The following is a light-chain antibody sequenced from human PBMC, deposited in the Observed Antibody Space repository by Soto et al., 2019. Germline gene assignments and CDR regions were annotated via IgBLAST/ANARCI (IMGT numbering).Light chain of an antibody. Sequence: QSVLTQPPSASGTPGQGVTISCSGSTSNIGSNYVYWYQQLPGTAPKLLIYRNNQRPSGVPDRFSGSKSGTSASLAISGRRSDDEADYFCATWDDSLNGFYVFGTGTKVSFL. CDR1: TSNIGSNY. J-gene: IGLJ1*01. CDR2: RNN. CDR3: ATWDDSLNGFYV. V-gene: IGLV1-47*01.